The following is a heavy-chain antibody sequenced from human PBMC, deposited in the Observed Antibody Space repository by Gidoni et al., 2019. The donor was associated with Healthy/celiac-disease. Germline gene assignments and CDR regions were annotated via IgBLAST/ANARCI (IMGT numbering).Heavy chain of an antibody. CDR1: GFTFSSYA. CDR3: AKDHRVVIISEYFQH. D-gene: IGHD3-3*01. V-gene: IGHV3-23*01. Sequence: EVQLLESGGGLVQPGGSLRLSCAASGFTFSSYAMSWVRQAPGKGREWVSAISGSGGSTYYADSVKGRFTISRDNSKNTLYLQMNSLRAEDTAVYYCAKDHRVVIISEYFQHWGQGTLVTVSS. J-gene: IGHJ1*01. CDR2: ISGSGGST.